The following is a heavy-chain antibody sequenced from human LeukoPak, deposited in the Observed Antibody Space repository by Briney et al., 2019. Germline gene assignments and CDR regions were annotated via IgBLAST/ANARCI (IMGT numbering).Heavy chain of an antibody. V-gene: IGHV4-34*01. J-gene: IGHJ2*01. Sequence: SETLSLTCAVYGGSFSGYYWSGIRQPPGKGLEWIGEINHSGSTNYNPSLKSRVTISVDTSKNQFSLKLSSVTAADTAVYYCARGRHQLYSSRRGAWYFDLWGRGTLVTVSS. CDR2: INHSGST. D-gene: IGHD6-13*01. CDR1: GGSFSGYY. CDR3: ARGRHQLYSSRRGAWYFDL.